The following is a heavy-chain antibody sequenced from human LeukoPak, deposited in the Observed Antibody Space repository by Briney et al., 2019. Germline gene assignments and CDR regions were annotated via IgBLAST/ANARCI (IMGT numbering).Heavy chain of an antibody. CDR3: ARTFYEQMPHFDY. V-gene: IGHV1-46*01. D-gene: IGHD3-16*01. CDR1: GYTFTSYY. J-gene: IGHJ4*02. CDR2: INPSGGSA. Sequence: ASVKVSFKASGYTFTSYYLHWVRQAPGQGLEWMGIINPSGGSATYAQKFQGRVTMTRDMSTSTVYMELSSLRSEDTAVYYCARTFYEQMPHFDYWGQGTLVTVSS.